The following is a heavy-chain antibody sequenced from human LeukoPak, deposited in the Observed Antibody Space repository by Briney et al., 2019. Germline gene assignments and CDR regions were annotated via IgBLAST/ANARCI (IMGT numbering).Heavy chain of an antibody. J-gene: IGHJ4*02. V-gene: IGHV3-23*01. Sequence: GGSLRLSCAASGFSFSSYAMSWVRQAPGKGLEWVSGISYSGGSTYSADSVKGRFTISRDNSKNTLFLQMNRLRAEDTAIYYCATLYYCSSTSCYAGNRLFDYWGQGTLVTVSS. D-gene: IGHD2-2*01. CDR3: ATLYYCSSTSCYAGNRLFDY. CDR2: ISYSGGST. CDR1: GFSFSSYA.